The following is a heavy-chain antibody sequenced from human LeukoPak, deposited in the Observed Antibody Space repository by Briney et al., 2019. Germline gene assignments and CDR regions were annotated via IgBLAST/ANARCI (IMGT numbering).Heavy chain of an antibody. CDR2: IYHSGST. V-gene: IGHV4-30-2*01. J-gene: IGHJ5*02. Sequence: SETLSLTCAVSGGSISSGGYSWSWIRQPPGKGLEWIGYIYHSGSTYYNPSLKSRVTISVDRSKNQFSLKLSSVTAADTAVYYCARDGRYWFDPWGQGTLVTVSS. CDR1: GGSISSGGYS. CDR3: ARDGRYWFDP. D-gene: IGHD1-1*01.